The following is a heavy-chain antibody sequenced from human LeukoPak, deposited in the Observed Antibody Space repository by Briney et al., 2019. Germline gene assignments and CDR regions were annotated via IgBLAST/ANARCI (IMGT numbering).Heavy chain of an antibody. CDR3: AKDLTYTSQGGSDS. J-gene: IGHJ4*02. Sequence: GGSLRLSCTASGFTFSTYDMHWVRQAPGKGLQWVTFIRYDGNSESYADSVKGRFIISRDNSKNTLYLQMNSLRAEDTAFYFCAKDLTYTSQGGSDSWGQGTLVIVSS. D-gene: IGHD3-16*01. V-gene: IGHV3-30*02. CDR2: IRYDGNSE. CDR1: GFTFSTYD.